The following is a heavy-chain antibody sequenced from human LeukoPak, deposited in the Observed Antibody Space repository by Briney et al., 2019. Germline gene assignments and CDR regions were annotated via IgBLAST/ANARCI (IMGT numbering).Heavy chain of an antibody. CDR3: ASVSVWELATHPGGSFDY. CDR2: IYHTGTT. J-gene: IGHJ4*02. Sequence: PSETLSLTCTVSGGSISSYYWSWIRQPPGKGLEWLGHIYHTGTTLYSPHLSNRLSISVDSSRNQFSLTLNSMTAADTAVYYCASVSVWELATHPGGSFDYWGRGILVTVSS. V-gene: IGHV4-4*09. CDR1: GGSISSYY. D-gene: IGHD5-24*01.